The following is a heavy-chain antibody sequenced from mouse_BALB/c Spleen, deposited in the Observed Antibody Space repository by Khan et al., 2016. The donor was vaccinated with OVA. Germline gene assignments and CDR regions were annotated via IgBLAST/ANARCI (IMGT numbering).Heavy chain of an antibody. CDR1: GFAFSSYD. V-gene: IGHV5-12-1*01. J-gene: IGHJ3*01. Sequence: EVELVESGGGLVTPGGSLKLSCAASGFAFSSYDMSWVRQTPEKRLEWVAYISSGGGSTYYPDTVKGRFTISRDNAKNILYMKMGRLKYEDTAMYYCARHSGTWFAYWGQGTLVTVSA. CDR3: ARHSGTWFAY. D-gene: IGHD3-3*01. CDR2: ISSGGGST.